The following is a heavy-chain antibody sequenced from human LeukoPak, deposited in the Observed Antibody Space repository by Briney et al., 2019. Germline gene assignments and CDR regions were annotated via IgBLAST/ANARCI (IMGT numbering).Heavy chain of an antibody. CDR2: IYYSGST. D-gene: IGHD6-19*01. Sequence: PSETLSLTCTVSGGSISSSTYYWGWIRQPPGKGLEWFGSIYYSGSTYYNPSLKSRVTISVDTSKNQFSLKLSSVTAADTAVYYCARSEQWLVPLDHWGQGTLVTVSS. J-gene: IGHJ4*02. CDR3: ARSEQWLVPLDH. V-gene: IGHV4-39*07. CDR1: GGSISSSTYY.